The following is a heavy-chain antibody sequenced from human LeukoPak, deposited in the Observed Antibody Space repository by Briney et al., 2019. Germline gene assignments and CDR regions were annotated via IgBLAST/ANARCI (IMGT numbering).Heavy chain of an antibody. CDR2: IYYSGST. CDR3: ARSSMVHAFDI. CDR1: GGSISSGDYY. J-gene: IGHJ3*02. Sequence: NPSETLSLTXTVSGGSISSGDYYWSWIRQPPGKGLEWIGYIYYSGSTYYNPSLKSRVAISVDTFKNQFSLKLSSVTAADTAVYYCARSSMVHAFDIWGQRTMVTVSS. V-gene: IGHV4-30-4*08. D-gene: IGHD3-10*01.